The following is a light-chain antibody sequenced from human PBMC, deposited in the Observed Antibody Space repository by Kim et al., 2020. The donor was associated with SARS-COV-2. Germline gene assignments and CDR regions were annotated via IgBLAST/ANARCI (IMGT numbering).Light chain of an antibody. Sequence: ARRARRRWGGSERGSKAVDWAQRRPGQDLVLVICSAGSRPAGIPERCCGSNPGNTTTLTISRIEAGDEADYCCQVWDSSSDPPYGFGTGTKVTVL. CDR3: QVWDSSSDPPYG. J-gene: IGLJ1*01. CDR2: SAG. V-gene: IGLV3-12*01. CDR1: ERGSKA.